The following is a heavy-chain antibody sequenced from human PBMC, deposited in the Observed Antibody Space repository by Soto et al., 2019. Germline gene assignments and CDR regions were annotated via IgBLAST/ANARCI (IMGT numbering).Heavy chain of an antibody. CDR2: ISYDGCNK. D-gene: IGHD6-25*01. J-gene: IGHJ4*02. CDR1: GFTFSTYA. Sequence: QVQLVESGGGVVQPGRSLRLSCAASGFTFSTYAMHWVRQAPGKGLEWVALISYDGCNKYYADSVKGRFTISRDTSKNTLYLQMNSLRADDTAVYYCARAGGLLLDYWGQGTLVTVSS. V-gene: IGHV3-30-3*01. CDR3: ARAGGLLLDY.